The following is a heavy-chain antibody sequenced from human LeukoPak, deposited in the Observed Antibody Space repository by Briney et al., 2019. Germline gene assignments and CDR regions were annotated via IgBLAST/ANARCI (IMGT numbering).Heavy chain of an antibody. J-gene: IGHJ4*02. CDR3: AKVRANRFASFDY. V-gene: IGHV3-23*01. D-gene: IGHD1/OR15-1a*01. CDR1: GFTFSSYG. CDR2: ISGSGGST. Sequence: GGSLRLSCAASGFTFSSYGMSWVRQAPGKGLEWVSVISGSGGSTYYVDSVQGRFTISRDNSKNTLFLQMNSLRAEDTAVYYCAKVRANRFASFDYWGQGTLVTVSS.